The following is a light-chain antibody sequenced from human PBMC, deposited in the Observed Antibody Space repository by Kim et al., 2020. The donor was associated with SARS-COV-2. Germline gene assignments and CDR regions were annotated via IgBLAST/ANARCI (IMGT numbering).Light chain of an antibody. CDR2: AAS. J-gene: IGKJ1*01. Sequence: DIQMTQSPSSLSASVGDRVTITCRTSQGISSRLAWYQQKPEKAPKCLIYAASSLQSGVPSRFSGSGSGTDFTLTISSLQPEDFATYYCQQYDGYPRTFGHGTKVDIK. CDR3: QQYDGYPRT. CDR1: QGISSR. V-gene: IGKV1D-16*01.